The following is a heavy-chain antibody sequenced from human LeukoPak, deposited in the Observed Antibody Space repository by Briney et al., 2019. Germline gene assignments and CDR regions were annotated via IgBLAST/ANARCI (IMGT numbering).Heavy chain of an antibody. CDR1: GFTFSSYW. D-gene: IGHD2-21*02. CDR2: IKQDGSEK. CDR3: ARAYCGGDCYLYWYFDL. V-gene: IGHV3-7*01. Sequence: GGSLRLSCAASGFTFSSYWMSWVRQAPGKGLEWVANIKQDGSEKYYVDSVKGRFTISRDNAKNSLYLQMNSLRAEDTAVYYCARAYCGGDCYLYWYFDLWGRGTLVTVSS. J-gene: IGHJ2*01.